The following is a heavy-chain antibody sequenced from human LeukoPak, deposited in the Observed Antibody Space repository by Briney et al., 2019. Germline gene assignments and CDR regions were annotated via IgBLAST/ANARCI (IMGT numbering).Heavy chain of an antibody. Sequence: PGGSLRLSCAASGFTFSSYSMNWVRQAPGKGLEWVSSISSSSSSIYYAGSVKGRFTISRDNAKNSLYLQMNSLRAEDTAVYYCARDHGGYCSSTSCYWAKNWFDPWGQGTLVTVSS. CDR3: ARDHGGYCSSTSCYWAKNWFDP. CDR1: GFTFSSYS. D-gene: IGHD2-2*01. V-gene: IGHV3-21*01. CDR2: ISSSSSSI. J-gene: IGHJ5*02.